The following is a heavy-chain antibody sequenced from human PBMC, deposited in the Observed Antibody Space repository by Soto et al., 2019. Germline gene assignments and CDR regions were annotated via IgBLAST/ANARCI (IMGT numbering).Heavy chain of an antibody. D-gene: IGHD3-10*01. V-gene: IGHV4-39*01. J-gene: IGHJ5*02. CDR2: IYYSGST. Sequence: PQEKVLEGIGSIYYSGSTYYNPSLKSRVTISVDTSKNQFSLKLSSVTAADTAVYYCARHPHCLLGSGSSLRSSCFDPWGQGTLVTVS. CDR3: ARHPHCLLGSGSSLRSSCFDP.